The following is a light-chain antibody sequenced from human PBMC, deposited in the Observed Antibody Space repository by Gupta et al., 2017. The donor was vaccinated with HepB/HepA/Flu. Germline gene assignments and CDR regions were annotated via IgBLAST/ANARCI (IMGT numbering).Light chain of an antibody. J-gene: IGLJ1*01. V-gene: IGLV1-40*01. CDR3: QSYDSSRSGYV. Sequence: QSVLTQPPAVSGAPGQRVTISCSGSCSNIGAGYDVHWYQQLPGKAPKLLIYGNSNRPSGVPDRISGSKSVTSASLAITGLQAEDEADYYCQSYDSSRSGYVFGTGTKVTVL. CDR2: GNS. CDR1: CSNIGAGYD.